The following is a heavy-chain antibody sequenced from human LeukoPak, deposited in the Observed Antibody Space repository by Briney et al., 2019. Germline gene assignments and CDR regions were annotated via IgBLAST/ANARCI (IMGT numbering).Heavy chain of an antibody. V-gene: IGHV3-7*01. J-gene: IGHJ5*02. Sequence: GGSLRLTCAASGFTFSSYWMSWVRQAPGKGLEWVANIKQDGSEKYYVDSVKGRFTISRDNAKNSLYLQMNSLRAEDTAVYYCAREGTDGDYGWFDPWGQGTLVTVSS. CDR2: IKQDGSEK. D-gene: IGHD4-17*01. CDR1: GFTFSSYW. CDR3: AREGTDGDYGWFDP.